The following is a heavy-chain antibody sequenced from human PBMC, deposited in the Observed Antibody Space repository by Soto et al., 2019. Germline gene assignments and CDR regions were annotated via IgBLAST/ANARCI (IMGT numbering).Heavy chain of an antibody. CDR1: RLSLSSCS. CDR2: IIVSGGST. CDR3: AKGRSYYYYYGVDV. Sequence: RRSQTLACAASRLSLSSCSMGWDRQAPGKGLEWVSDIIVSGGSTYYADSVKGRFTISRDNSKSTLYLQMNSLRAEDTALYYRAKGRSYYYYYGVDVWGQGTTVTVSS. J-gene: IGHJ6*02. V-gene: IGHV3-23*01.